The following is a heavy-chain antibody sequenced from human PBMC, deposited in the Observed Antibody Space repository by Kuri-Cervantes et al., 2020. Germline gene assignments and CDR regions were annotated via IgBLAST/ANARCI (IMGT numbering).Heavy chain of an antibody. Sequence: GESLKISCAASGFTFSDAWMSWVRQAPGKGLEWVGRIKSKTDGGTTDYAAPVKGRFTISRDDSKNTLYLQMNSLKTEDTAVYYCTSRLRFDPWGQGTLVTVSS. CDR1: GFTFSDAW. J-gene: IGHJ5*02. CDR3: TSRLRFDP. CDR2: IKSKTDGGTT. V-gene: IGHV3-15*01.